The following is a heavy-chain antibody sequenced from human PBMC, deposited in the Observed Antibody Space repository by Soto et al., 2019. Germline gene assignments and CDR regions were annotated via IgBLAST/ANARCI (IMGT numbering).Heavy chain of an antibody. CDR3: AAAPYCSGGRCPGDYYDGMDV. V-gene: IGHV1-18*01. D-gene: IGHD2-15*01. J-gene: IGHJ6*02. CDR1: DYTFAAYG. CDR2: ISAYNGNT. Sequence: ASVKVSCKASDYTFAAYGITWVRQAPGQGLEWMGWISAYNGNTKYSEKLQGRVTMTTDTSTNTAYMELRSLISDDTATYYCAAAPYCSGGRCPGDYYDGMDVWGQGTTVTVS.